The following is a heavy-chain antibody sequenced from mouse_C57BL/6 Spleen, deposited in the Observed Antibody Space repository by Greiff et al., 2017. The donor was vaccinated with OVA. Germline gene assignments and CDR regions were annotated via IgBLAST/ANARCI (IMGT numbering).Heavy chain of an antibody. D-gene: IGHD1-1*01. CDR1: GYTFTSYW. CDR3: ARMGSNYFDY. V-gene: IGHV1-59*01. J-gene: IGHJ2*01. CDR2: IDPSDSYT. Sequence: VQLQQPGAELVRPGTSVKLSCKASGYTFTSYWMHWVKQRPGQGLEWIGVIDPSDSYTNYNQKFKGKATLTVDTSSSTAYMQLSSLTSEDSAVYYCARMGSNYFDYWGQGTTLTVSS.